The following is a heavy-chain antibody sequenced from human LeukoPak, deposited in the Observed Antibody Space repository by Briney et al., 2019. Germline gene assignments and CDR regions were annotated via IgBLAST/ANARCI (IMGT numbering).Heavy chain of an antibody. D-gene: IGHD3-22*01. Sequence: GGSLRLSCAASGFTFSTFAMIWVRQPPGKGLEWVSSIFPSGGEIHYADSVKGRFTISRDNSKNTLYLQMNSLRAEDTAVYYCAKDARRVYDSSGYYPDAFDIWGQGTMVTVSS. V-gene: IGHV3-23*01. CDR3: AKDARRVYDSSGYYPDAFDI. CDR1: GFTFSTFA. J-gene: IGHJ3*02. CDR2: IFPSGGEI.